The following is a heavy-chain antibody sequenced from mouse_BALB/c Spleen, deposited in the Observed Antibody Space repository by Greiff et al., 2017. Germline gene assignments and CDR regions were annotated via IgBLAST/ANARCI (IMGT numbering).Heavy chain of an antibody. D-gene: IGHD2-10*02. J-gene: IGHJ1*01. V-gene: IGHV5-4*02. CDR1: GFTFSDYY. CDR2: ISDCGSYT. CDR3: RRYGFYWCFAV. Sequence: EVKLVESGGGLVKPGGSLKLSCAASGFTFSDYYMYWVRQTPEKRLEWVATISDCGSYTYYPDSVKGRFTISRDNAKNNLYLQMSRLKSEDTAMYYVRRYGFYWCFAVWGEGTTGTVSS.